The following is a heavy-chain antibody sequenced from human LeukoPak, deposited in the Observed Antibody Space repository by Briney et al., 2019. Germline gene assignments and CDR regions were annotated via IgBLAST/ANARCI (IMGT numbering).Heavy chain of an antibody. D-gene: IGHD6-19*01. V-gene: IGHV3-9*01. Sequence: GGSLRLSCAASGFTFDDYAMHWVRQAPGKGLEWVSGISWNSGSIGYADSVKGRFTISRDNAKNSLYLQMNSLRAEDTALYYCANSIADSSGHWGQGTLVIVSS. CDR1: GFTFDDYA. CDR2: ISWNSGSI. CDR3: ANSIADSSGH. J-gene: IGHJ4*02.